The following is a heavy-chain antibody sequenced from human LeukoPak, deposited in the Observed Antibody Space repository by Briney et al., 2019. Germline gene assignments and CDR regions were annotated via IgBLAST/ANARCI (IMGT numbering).Heavy chain of an antibody. CDR3: ARDCSGGRCYNGIVAGMDV. J-gene: IGHJ6*02. CDR2: IFYSGDT. Sequence: SETLSLTCTVSGGSITSYYWSWIRQPPGKGLEWIRYIFYSGDTNYNPSLKSRVTMSVDTSKNQLSLNLSSVTAADTAAYYCARDCSGGRCYNGIVAGMDVWGQGTTVTVSS. D-gene: IGHD2-15*01. CDR1: GGSITSYY. V-gene: IGHV4-59*01.